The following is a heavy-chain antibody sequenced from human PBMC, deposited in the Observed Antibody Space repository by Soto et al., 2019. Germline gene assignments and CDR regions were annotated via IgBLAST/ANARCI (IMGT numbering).Heavy chain of an antibody. CDR3: DSGSQDSSGYRDI. CDR1: GGSISSGAYY. J-gene: IGHJ3*02. Sequence: QVQLQESGPGLVKPSQTLSLTCTVSGGSISSGAYYWSWIRQPPGKVLEWIGYIYYSGSTYYNPSLKSRVTISVHTSKTQFFLELSSVTAADTAVYYCDSGSQDSSGYRDIWGQGTMVIVSS. D-gene: IGHD3-22*01. V-gene: IGHV4-30-4*01. CDR2: IYYSGST.